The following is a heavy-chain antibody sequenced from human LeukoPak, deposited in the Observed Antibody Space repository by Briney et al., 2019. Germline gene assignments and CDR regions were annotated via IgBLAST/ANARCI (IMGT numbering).Heavy chain of an antibody. J-gene: IGHJ4*02. CDR1: GFTFSSFW. CDR3: ATAPAAADSW. D-gene: IGHD6-13*01. CDR2: IERDGSKK. Sequence: PGGSLRLSCGASGFTFSSFWMTWVRQAPGKGLEWVANIERDGSKKTYVDSVKGRFTISRDNAKNSLYLQMSSLRAEDTAVYYCATAPAAADSWWGQGTPVAVSS. V-gene: IGHV3-7*01.